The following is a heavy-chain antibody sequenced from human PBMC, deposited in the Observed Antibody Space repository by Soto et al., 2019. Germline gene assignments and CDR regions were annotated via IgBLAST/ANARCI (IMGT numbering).Heavy chain of an antibody. CDR1: GGTFSSYA. CDR3: ARGHSENYDSSGYSGVY. J-gene: IGHJ4*02. CDR2: IIPIFGTA. D-gene: IGHD3-22*01. Sequence: GASVKGSCTASGGTFSSYAISWVRQAPGQGLEWMGGIIPIFGTANYAQKFQGRGTITPDVSTSTDYMELSSLRSEDRAVYYCARGHSENYDSSGYSGVYWRQGPLVTVSS. V-gene: IGHV1-69*13.